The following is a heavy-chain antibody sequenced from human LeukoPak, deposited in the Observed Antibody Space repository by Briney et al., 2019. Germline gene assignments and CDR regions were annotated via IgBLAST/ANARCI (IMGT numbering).Heavy chain of an antibody. Sequence: GGSLRLSCAASGFTFSSYGIHWVRQAPGKGLEYVSAISSNGGSTYYADSVKGRFTISRDNSKNTLYLQMSSLRAEDTAVYYCVKDSSQYGSSTSCFLDYWGQGTLVTVSS. D-gene: IGHD2-2*01. CDR2: ISSNGGST. J-gene: IGHJ4*02. CDR1: GFTFSSYG. V-gene: IGHV3-64D*06. CDR3: VKDSSQYGSSTSCFLDY.